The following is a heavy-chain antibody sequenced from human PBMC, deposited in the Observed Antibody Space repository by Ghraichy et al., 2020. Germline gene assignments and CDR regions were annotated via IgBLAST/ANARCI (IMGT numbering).Heavy chain of an antibody. V-gene: IGHV3-21*01. J-gene: IGHJ4*02. CDR1: GFTFSSYS. CDR2: ISSSSSYI. CDR3: ARGCSGGSCYAVFDY. Sequence: LSLTCAASGFTFSSYSMNWVRQAPGKGLEWVSSISSSSSYIYYADSVKGRFTISRDNAKNSLYLQMNSLRAEDTAVYYCARGCSGGSCYAVFDYWGQGTLVTVSS. D-gene: IGHD2-15*01.